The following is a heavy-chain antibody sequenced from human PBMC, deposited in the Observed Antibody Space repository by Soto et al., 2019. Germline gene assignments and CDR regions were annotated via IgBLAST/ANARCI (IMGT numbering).Heavy chain of an antibody. V-gene: IGHV1-18*01. J-gene: IGHJ3*02. D-gene: IGHD3-16*01. CDR1: GYTFNSYG. CDR2: IRAYNGNT. Sequence: QVQLVQSGAEVKKPGASVKVSCKASGYTFNSYGISWVRQAPGQGLEWMGWIRAYNGNTNYAQKLQGRVTMTTDTSTSTAYMELRSLRSDDTAVHYCARDPYDYVWEVTAIRGDAFDIWGQGTMVTVSS. CDR3: ARDPYDYVWEVTAIRGDAFDI.